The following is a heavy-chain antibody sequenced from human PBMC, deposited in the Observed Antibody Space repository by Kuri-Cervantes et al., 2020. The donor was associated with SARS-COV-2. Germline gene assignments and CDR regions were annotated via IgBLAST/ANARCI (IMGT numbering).Heavy chain of an antibody. J-gene: IGHJ6*03. V-gene: IGHV3-21*01. Sequence: GESLKISCTASGFTFGDYAMSWVRQAPGKGLEWVSSISSSSSYIYYADSVKGRFTISRDNAKNSLYLQMNSLRAEDTAVYYCARTFMGYYYYMDVWGKGTTVTVSS. CDR2: ISSSSSYI. CDR3: ARTFMGYYYYMDV. D-gene: IGHD3-3*02. CDR1: GFTFGDYA.